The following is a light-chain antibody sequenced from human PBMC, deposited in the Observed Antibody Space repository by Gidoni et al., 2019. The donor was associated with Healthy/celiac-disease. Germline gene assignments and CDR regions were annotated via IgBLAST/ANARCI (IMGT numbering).Light chain of an antibody. J-gene: IGKJ2*01. CDR1: QSISSW. V-gene: IGKV1-5*03. CDR3: QQYNSYSRVYT. CDR2: KAS. Sequence: DIQMTQSPSTLSASVGDRVTITCRASQSISSWLAWYQQKPGKAPKLLIYKASSLESGVPSRFSGSGSGTEFTLTISSLQPDDFATYYCQQYNSYSRVYTFXXXTKLEIK.